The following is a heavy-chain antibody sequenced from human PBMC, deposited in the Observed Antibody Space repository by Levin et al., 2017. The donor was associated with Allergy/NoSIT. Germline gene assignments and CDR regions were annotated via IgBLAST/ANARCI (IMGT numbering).Heavy chain of an antibody. D-gene: IGHD1-1*01. Sequence: ASLPLSFPVSCSRFPSSGIGWVRQMPGKGLEWMGIIYPGDSDTRYSPSFQGQVTISADKSISTAYLQWSSLKASDTAIYYCARRGTRDYYYYMDVWGKGTTVTVSS. CDR1: CSRFPSSG. J-gene: IGHJ6*03. CDR2: IYPGDSDT. CDR3: ARRGTRDYYYYMDV. V-gene: IGHV5-51*01.